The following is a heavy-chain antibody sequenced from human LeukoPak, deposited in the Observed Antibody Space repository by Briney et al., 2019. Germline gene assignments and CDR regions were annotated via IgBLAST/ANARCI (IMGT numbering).Heavy chain of an antibody. V-gene: IGHV4-61*02. J-gene: IGHJ3*02. Sequence: SQTLSLTCTVSGGSISSGSYYWSWIRQPAGKGLEWIGRIYTSGSTDYNPSLKSRVTISVDTSKNQFSLKLSSVTAADTAVYYCARAHYDFWSGYSHSEWLAFDIWGQGTMVTVSS. CDR3: ARAHYDFWSGYSHSEWLAFDI. CDR2: IYTSGST. CDR1: GGSISSGSYY. D-gene: IGHD3-3*01.